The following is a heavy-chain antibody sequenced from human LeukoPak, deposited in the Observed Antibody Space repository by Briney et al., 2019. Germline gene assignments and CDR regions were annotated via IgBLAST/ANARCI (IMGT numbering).Heavy chain of an antibody. CDR1: GFTFSNYG. D-gene: IGHD1-1*01. CDR3: AKGLERESRLDS. V-gene: IGHV3-23*01. J-gene: IGHJ4*02. Sequence: GGSLRLSCAASGFTFSNYGMHWVSQAPGKGLEWVSGISNSGGSTYYADSVKGRFTISRDNSKNTLYLQMNSLRAEDTALYYCAKGLERESRLDSWGQGTLVTVSS. CDR2: ISNSGGST.